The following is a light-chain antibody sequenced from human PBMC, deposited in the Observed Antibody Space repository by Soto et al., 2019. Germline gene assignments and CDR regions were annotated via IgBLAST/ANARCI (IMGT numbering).Light chain of an antibody. CDR3: QQYGSSPTT. J-gene: IGKJ1*01. Sequence: EIVLTQSPGTLSLSPGERATLSCRASQTVLNNYLTWYQQKPGQAPRRPIFGASIRATGIPDRFSGSGSGTDFTLTISRLEPEDFAVYYCQQYGSSPTTFGQGTKVDIK. CDR1: QTVLNNY. CDR2: GAS. V-gene: IGKV3-20*01.